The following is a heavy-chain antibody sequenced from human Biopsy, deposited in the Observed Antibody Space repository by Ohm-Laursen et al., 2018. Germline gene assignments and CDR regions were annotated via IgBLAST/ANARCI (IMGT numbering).Heavy chain of an antibody. D-gene: IGHD4-11*01. V-gene: IGHV3-30*03. CDR2: ISYHWCGE. CDR1: GFTLTSYG. J-gene: IGHJ2*01. CDR3: ARDDKRWDYSNYFSWHFDL. Sequence: SLRLSCAASGFTLTSYGMHWVRQAPGKALEWVAVISYHWCGEYYADSLQGRFTISRDNPKNTVDLQMNSLRAEDTAVYFCARDDKRWDYSNYFSWHFDLWGRGTLVTVSS.